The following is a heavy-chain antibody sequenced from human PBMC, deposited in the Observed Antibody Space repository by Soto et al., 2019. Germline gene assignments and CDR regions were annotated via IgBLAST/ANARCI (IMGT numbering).Heavy chain of an antibody. D-gene: IGHD3-10*01. Sequence: QVQLVESGGGVVQPGRSLRLSCAASGFTFSSYGMPWVRQAPGKGLEWVAVIWYDGSNKYYADSVKGRFTISRDNSKNTLYLQMNSLRAEDTAVYYCARTYYYGSGYRGGVDYWGQGTLVTVSS. CDR2: IWYDGSNK. V-gene: IGHV3-33*01. J-gene: IGHJ4*02. CDR1: GFTFSSYG. CDR3: ARTYYYGSGYRGGVDY.